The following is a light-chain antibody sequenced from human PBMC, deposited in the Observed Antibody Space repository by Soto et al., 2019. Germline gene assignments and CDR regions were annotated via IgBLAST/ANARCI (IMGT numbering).Light chain of an antibody. CDR3: QKYNSDPWT. V-gene: IGKV1-5*01. J-gene: IGKJ2*02. CDR2: DAS. CDR1: QSISSW. Sequence: DIQMTQSPSTLSASVGDRVTITCRASQSISSWLAWYQQKPGKAPKLLIYDASSLQSGVPSRFSGSGSGTEFTLTISSLQPDDFAAYYCQKYNSDPWTFGQGTKLDIK.